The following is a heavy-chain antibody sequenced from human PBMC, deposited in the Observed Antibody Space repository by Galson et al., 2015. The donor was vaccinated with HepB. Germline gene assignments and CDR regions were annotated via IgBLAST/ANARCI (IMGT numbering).Heavy chain of an antibody. D-gene: IGHD6-13*01. Sequence: SVKVSCKASGYTFTSYGISWVRQAPGQGLEWMGWISAYNGNTNYAQKLQGRVTMTTDTSTSTAYMELRSLRSDDTAVYYCARDPETEQPEANWFDPWGQGTLVTVSS. J-gene: IGHJ5*02. CDR2: ISAYNGNT. CDR3: ARDPETEQPEANWFDP. CDR1: GYTFTSYG. V-gene: IGHV1-18*04.